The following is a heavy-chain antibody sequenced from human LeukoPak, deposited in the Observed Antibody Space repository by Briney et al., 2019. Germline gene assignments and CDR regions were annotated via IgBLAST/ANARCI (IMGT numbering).Heavy chain of an antibody. J-gene: IGHJ5*01. CDR1: GGSISSYC. D-gene: IGHD6-13*01. V-gene: IGHV4-4*07. CDR3: ARDYSSPTDWFDP. CDR2: IYTSGSA. Sequence: SETLSLTCTVSGGSISSYCWSWIRQPAGKGLEWIGRIYTSGSANYNPSLKSRVTMSVDTSKNQFSLKLSSVTAADTAVYYCARDYSSPTDWFDPWGQGTLVTVSS.